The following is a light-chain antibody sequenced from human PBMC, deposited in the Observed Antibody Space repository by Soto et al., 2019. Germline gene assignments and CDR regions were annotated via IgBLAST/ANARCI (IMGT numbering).Light chain of an antibody. Sequence: EIVLTQSPATLYLSPGDRATLSCRASQSVSSYLAWYQQKPGQAPRLLIYDASNRANGIPARFSGSGSGTDFTLTITSLEPEDFAVYYCQQRSNWPSTFGGGTTVAIK. CDR1: QSVSSY. J-gene: IGKJ4*01. CDR2: DAS. CDR3: QQRSNWPST. V-gene: IGKV3-11*01.